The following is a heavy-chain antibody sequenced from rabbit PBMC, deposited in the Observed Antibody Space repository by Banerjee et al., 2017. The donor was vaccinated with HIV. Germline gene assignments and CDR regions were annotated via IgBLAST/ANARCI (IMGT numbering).Heavy chain of an antibody. CDR1: GFDFSSSYW. CDR3: ARDAADSTAYTL. V-gene: IGHV1S45*01. Sequence: EESGGDLVKPEGSLTLTCTASGFDFSSSYWICWVRQAPGKGLEWIACIYASTGVTYYASWAKGRFTISKTSSATVTLQMTSLTAADTATYFCARDAADSTAYTLWGPGTLVTVS. J-gene: IGHJ4*01. D-gene: IGHD7-1*01. CDR2: IYASTGVT.